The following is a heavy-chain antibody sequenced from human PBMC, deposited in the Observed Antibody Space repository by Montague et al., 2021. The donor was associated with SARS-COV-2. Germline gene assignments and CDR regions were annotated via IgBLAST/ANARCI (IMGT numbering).Heavy chain of an antibody. V-gene: IGHV4-39*01. D-gene: IGHD4-11*01. Sequence: SETLSLTCTVSGGSISSSSYYWGWIRQPPGKGLEWIVSIYYSGSTYYNPSLKSRVTISVDTSKNKFSLKLSSVTAADTAVYYCARHASYDYSKDLYYYYYYGMDVWGQGTTVTVSS. CDR3: ARHASYDYSKDLYYYYYYGMDV. J-gene: IGHJ6*02. CDR1: GGSISSSSYY. CDR2: IYYSGST.